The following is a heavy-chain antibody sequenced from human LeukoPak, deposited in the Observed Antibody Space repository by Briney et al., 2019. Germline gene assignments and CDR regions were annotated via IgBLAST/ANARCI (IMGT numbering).Heavy chain of an antibody. Sequence: PSETLSLTCAVYGGSFSGCYWSWIRQPPGKGLEWIGEINHSGSTNYNPSLKSRVTISVDTSKNQFSLKLSSVTAADTAVYYCARESIWYYESSGYYPRRYNWFDPWGQGTLVTVSS. CDR1: GGSFSGCY. J-gene: IGHJ5*02. V-gene: IGHV4-34*01. D-gene: IGHD3-22*01. CDR3: ARESIWYYESSGYYPRRYNWFDP. CDR2: INHSGST.